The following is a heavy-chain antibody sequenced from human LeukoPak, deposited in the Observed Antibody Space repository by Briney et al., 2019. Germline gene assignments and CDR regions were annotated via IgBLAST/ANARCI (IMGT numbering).Heavy chain of an antibody. CDR1: GYTLTELS. J-gene: IGHJ6*02. CDR2: FDSEDGET. CDR3: ATGKNGVATAIYYYCGMDV. V-gene: IGHV1-24*01. Sequence: ASVKVSCKVSGYTLTELSMHWVRQAPGKGLEWMGGFDSEDGETIYAQKFQGRVTMTEDTSTDTAYMELSSLRSEDTAVYYCATGKNGVATAIYYYCGMDVWGQGTTVTVSS. D-gene: IGHD5-12*01.